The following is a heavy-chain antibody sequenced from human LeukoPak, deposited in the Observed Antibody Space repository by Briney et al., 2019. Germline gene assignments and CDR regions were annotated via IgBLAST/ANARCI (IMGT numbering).Heavy chain of an antibody. CDR2: IWYDGSKK. Sequence: GGSLRLSRAASALSFNTYGMHWVRQAPGKGLEWVAAIWYDGSKKHCADAMKGRFTISRDNSKNTLYLQMDSLRAEDTAVYYCARDSSTVTGPLDVWGQGTLVTVSS. D-gene: IGHD4-17*01. J-gene: IGHJ4*01. CDR3: ARDSSTVTGPLDV. V-gene: IGHV3-33*01. CDR1: ALSFNTYG.